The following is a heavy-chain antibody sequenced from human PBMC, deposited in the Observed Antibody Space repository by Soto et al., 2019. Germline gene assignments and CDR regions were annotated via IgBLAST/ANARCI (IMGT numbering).Heavy chain of an antibody. CDR2: IKVDGSEK. CDR1: GFTFSNYW. CDR3: AGVAV. V-gene: IGHV3-7*05. J-gene: IGHJ4*02. D-gene: IGHD6-19*01. Sequence: EVQLVESGGGFVQPGGSLRLSCAASGFTFSNYWMSWVRQAPGKGLEWVANIKVDGSEKYYVDSVKGRFTISRDNAKNSLYLKMNSLRAEDTAVYYCAGVAVRGQGTLVNVSS.